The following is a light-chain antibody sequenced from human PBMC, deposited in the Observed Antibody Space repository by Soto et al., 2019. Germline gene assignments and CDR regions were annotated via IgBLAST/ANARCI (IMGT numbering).Light chain of an antibody. Sequence: DIVMTQSPDSLAVSLGERATINCKSSQSVLYSSNNKNYLAWYQPKPGQPPKLLIYWASTRESGVPDRFSGSGSGTDFTLTISSLQAEDVAVYYCQQYYSTPPSLTFGGGTKVEIK. CDR2: WAS. CDR3: QQYYSTPPSLT. J-gene: IGKJ4*01. CDR1: QSVLYSSNNKNY. V-gene: IGKV4-1*01.